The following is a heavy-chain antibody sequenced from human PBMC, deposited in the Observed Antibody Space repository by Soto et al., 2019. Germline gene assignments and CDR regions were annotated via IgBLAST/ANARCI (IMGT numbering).Heavy chain of an antibody. J-gene: IGHJ5*02. CDR2: TYYRYKWYN. CDR3: ARDLNSSSPLGIIDP. Sequence: SILIKQAPSIGLEWLGRTYYRYKWYNDYAVSVKSRITINPDTSKNQFSLQLNSVTPEDTAVYYCARDLNSSSPLGIIDPWAQAPLLTVSS. V-gene: IGHV6-1*01. D-gene: IGHD6-6*01.